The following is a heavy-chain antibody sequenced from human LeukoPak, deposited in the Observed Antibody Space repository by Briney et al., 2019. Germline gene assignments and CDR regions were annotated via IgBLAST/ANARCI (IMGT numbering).Heavy chain of an antibody. J-gene: IGHJ4*02. CDR3: AKPYSSGWPYFDY. V-gene: IGHV3-74*01. CDR1: GFTFSSYW. CDR2: INSDGSST. D-gene: IGHD6-19*01. Sequence: GGSLRLSCAASGFTFSSYWMHWVRQAPGKGLVWVSRINSDGSSTSYADSVKGRFTISRDNAKNTLYLQMNSLRAEDTAVYYCAKPYSSGWPYFDYWGQGTLVTVSS.